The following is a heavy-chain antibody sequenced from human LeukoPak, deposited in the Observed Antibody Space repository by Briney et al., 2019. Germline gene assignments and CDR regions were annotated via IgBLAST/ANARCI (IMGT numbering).Heavy chain of an antibody. J-gene: IGHJ4*02. D-gene: IGHD5-12*01. CDR1: GYTFTSYG. V-gene: IGHV1-18*01. Sequence: ASVKVSSKSSGYTFTSYGISWVRQAPGQGIEWMGWISAYNGNTNYAQKLQGRVTMTTDTSTSTAYMELRSLRSDDTAVYYCARLYSGYDYNSYWGQGTLVTVSS. CDR2: ISAYNGNT. CDR3: ARLYSGYDYNSY.